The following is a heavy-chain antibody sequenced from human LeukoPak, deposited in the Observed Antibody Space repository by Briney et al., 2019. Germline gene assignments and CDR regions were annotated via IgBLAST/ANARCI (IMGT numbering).Heavy chain of an antibody. V-gene: IGHV4-61*02. CDR3: ASGSLYYYYYMDV. CDR1: GGSISSGSYY. J-gene: IGHJ6*03. CDR2: IYTSGST. Sequence: SGTPSPTRPVPGGSISSGSYYWSWIRPPPGEGLGWIGRIYTSGSTNYNPSLKSRVTISVDTSKNQFSLKLSSVTAADTAVYYCASGSLYYYYYMDVWGKGTTVTVSS.